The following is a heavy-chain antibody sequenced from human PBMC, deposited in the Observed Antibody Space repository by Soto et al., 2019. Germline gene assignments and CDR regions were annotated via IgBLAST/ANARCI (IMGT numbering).Heavy chain of an antibody. CDR2: ISYDGSNK. D-gene: IGHD1-26*01. V-gene: IGHV3-30-3*01. J-gene: IGHJ6*02. Sequence: GGSLRLSCAASGFTFSSYAMHWVRQAPGKGLEWVAVISYDGSNKYYADSVKGRFTISRDNSKNTLYLQMNSLRAEDTAVYYCARGGRGVLLGMDVWGQGTTVTVSS. CDR3: ARGGRGVLLGMDV. CDR1: GFTFSSYA.